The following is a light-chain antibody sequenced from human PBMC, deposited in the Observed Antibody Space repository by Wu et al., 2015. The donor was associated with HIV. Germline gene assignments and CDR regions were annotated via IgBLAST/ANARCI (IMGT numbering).Light chain of an antibody. V-gene: IGKV1-6*01. CDR2: GAT. CDR3: LQDYNFPWT. J-gene: IGKJ1*01. CDR1: QAIRYD. Sequence: IQLTQSPSSLSASLGDEVTLTCRASQAIRYDLAWFQYIPGKVPKLLIYGATHLQNGVPSRFSGSASGTDFTLTITSLQPEDSATYYCLQDYNFPWTFGPGTKVDVK.